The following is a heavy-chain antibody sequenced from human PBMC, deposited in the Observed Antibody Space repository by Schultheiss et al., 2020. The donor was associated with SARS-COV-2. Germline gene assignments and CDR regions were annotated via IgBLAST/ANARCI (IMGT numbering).Heavy chain of an antibody. D-gene: IGHD3-22*01. CDR3: ARDSYYDRTFDY. V-gene: IGHV4-59*12. CDR2: IYYSGST. CDR1: GGSISSYY. Sequence: QTLSLTCTVSGGSISSYYWSWIRQPPGKGLEWIGYIYYSGSTNYNPSLKSRVTMSVDTSKNQFSLKLSSVTAADTAVYYCARDSYYDRTFDYWGQGTLVTVSS. J-gene: IGHJ4*02.